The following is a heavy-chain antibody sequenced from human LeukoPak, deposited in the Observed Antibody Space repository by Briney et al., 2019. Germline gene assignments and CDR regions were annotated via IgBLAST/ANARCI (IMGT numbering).Heavy chain of an antibody. Sequence: SETLSLTCTVSGGSISSGSYYWSWIRQPAGKGLEWIGRIYTSGSTNYNPSLKSRVTISVDTSKNQFSLKLSSVTAADTAVYYCASTYSSGWYSYFDYWGQGTLVTVSS. V-gene: IGHV4-61*02. J-gene: IGHJ4*02. CDR1: GGSISSGSYY. D-gene: IGHD6-19*01. CDR2: IYTSGST. CDR3: ASTYSSGWYSYFDY.